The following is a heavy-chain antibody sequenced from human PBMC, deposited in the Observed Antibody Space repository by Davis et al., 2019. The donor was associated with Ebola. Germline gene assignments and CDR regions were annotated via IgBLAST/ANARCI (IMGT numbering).Heavy chain of an antibody. D-gene: IGHD2-2*01. CDR2: IYPGDSDT. V-gene: IGHV5-51*01. Sequence: GESLKISCKGSGYSFSNYWIGWVRQMPGKGLEWMGIIYPGDSDTRYSPSFQGQVTISADQSTNTAYLQWTSLKASDTAMYYCARQGYCNSTSCNNWFDPWGQGTLVTVSS. CDR3: ARQGYCNSTSCNNWFDP. J-gene: IGHJ5*02. CDR1: GYSFSNYW.